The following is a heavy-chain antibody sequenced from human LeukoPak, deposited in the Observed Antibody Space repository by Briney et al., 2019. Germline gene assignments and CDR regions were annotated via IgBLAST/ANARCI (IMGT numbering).Heavy chain of an antibody. J-gene: IGHJ4*02. V-gene: IGHV3-30*03. CDR1: GFTFSSYG. Sequence: GGSLRLSCAASGFTFSSYGMHWVRQAPGKGLEWVAFISHDRSNNCHADSVKGRFTISRDNSKNTLYLQMNSLTDEDTAVYYCARDLSGSYMSDYWGQGTLVTVSS. CDR2: ISHDRSNN. CDR3: ARDLSGSYMSDY. D-gene: IGHD3-10*01.